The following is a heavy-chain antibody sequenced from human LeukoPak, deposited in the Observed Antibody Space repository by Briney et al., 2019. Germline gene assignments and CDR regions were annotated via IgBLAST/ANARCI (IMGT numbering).Heavy chain of an antibody. CDR2: ISAYNGNT. CDR1: GYTFTSYS. Sequence: ASVKVSCKASGYTFTSYSISWVRQAPGQGLEWMGWISAYNGNTNYAQKLQGRVTMTTDTSTSTAYMELRSLRSDDTAVYYCARDSPEYSNYYYGMDVWGQGTTVTVSS. J-gene: IGHJ6*02. V-gene: IGHV1-18*01. CDR3: ARDSPEYSNYYYGMDV. D-gene: IGHD1-14*01.